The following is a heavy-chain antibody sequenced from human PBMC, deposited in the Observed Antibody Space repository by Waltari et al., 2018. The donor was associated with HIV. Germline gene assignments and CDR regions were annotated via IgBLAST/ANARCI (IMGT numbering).Heavy chain of an antibody. CDR2: IYYSGST. CDR1: GGSISSTTYY. D-gene: IGHD5-12*01. J-gene: IGHJ4*02. Sequence: QLQLQESGPGLVKPSETLSLTCTVPGGSISSTTYYWGWIRQPPGKGLEWIGSIYYSGSTYYKPSLKSRVTISVDTSKNQFSLKLSSVTAADTAIYYCARIEMATFDYWGQGTLVTVSS. CDR3: ARIEMATFDY. V-gene: IGHV4-39*01.